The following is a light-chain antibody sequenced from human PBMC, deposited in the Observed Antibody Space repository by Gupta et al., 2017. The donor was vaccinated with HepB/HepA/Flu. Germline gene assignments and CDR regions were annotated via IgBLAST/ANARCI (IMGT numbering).Light chain of an antibody. CDR1: SSNIGAGYD. CDR2: GNN. CDR3: QSYDISLTGWV. V-gene: IGLV1-40*01. Sequence: QSVLTQPPSVPGAPGQRVTISCTGSSSNIGAGYDVHWYQQLPGTAPKLLISGNNNRPSGVPDRFSGSKSGTSASLAITGLQAEDEADYYCQSYDISLTGWVFGGGAKLTVL. J-gene: IGLJ3*02.